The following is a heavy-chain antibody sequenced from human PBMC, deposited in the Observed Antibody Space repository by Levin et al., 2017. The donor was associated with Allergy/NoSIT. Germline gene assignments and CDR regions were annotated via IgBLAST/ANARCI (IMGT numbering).Heavy chain of an antibody. D-gene: IGHD5-12*01. CDR1: GFTFSSYA. CDR2: ISGSGGST. J-gene: IGHJ6*02. CDR3: AKETYSGYVWVGSYYGMDV. Sequence: SCAASGFTFSSYAMSWVRQAPGKGLEWVSAISGSGGSTYYADSVKGRFTISRDNSKNTLYLQMNSLRAEDTAVYYCAKETYSGYVWVGSYYGMDVWGQGTTVTVSS. V-gene: IGHV3-23*01.